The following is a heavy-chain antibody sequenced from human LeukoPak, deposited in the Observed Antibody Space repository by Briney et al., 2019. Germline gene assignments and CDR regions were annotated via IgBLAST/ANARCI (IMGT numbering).Heavy chain of an antibody. CDR1: GFPFSNAW. V-gene: IGHV3-15*01. D-gene: IGHD3-22*01. CDR2: IKSKIDGETT. CDR3: TTETDTSGDYPPEL. Sequence: GGSLRLSCAPSGFPFSNAWMRWVRQAPGKRPEWVGRIKSKIDGETTNYAAPVKGRFTISRDDSKNTLYLQINSLESEDTAVYYCTTETDTSGDYPPELWGQGTLVTVSS. J-gene: IGHJ4*02.